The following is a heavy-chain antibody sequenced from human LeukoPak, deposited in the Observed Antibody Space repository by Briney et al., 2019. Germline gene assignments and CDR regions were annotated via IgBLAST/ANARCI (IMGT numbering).Heavy chain of an antibody. Sequence: SETLSLTCTVSGGSISSSTYYWGWIRQPPGKGLEWIGSLYSSGSTYYNPSLKSRVTISVDTSKNQFSLKLSSVTAADTAVYYCARAAYDILTGYSLHFDYWGQGTLVTVSS. J-gene: IGHJ4*02. CDR3: ARAAYDILTGYSLHFDY. V-gene: IGHV4-39*07. CDR1: GGSISSSTYY. CDR2: LYSSGST. D-gene: IGHD3-9*01.